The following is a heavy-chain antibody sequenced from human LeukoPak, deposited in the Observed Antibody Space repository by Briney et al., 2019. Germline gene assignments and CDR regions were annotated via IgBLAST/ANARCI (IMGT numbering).Heavy chain of an antibody. CDR3: ARLDYYGSGRANMAFDI. J-gene: IGHJ3*02. D-gene: IGHD3-10*01. V-gene: IGHV5-51*01. Sequence: GESLKISCKGSGYSFTSYWIGWVRQMPGKGLEWMGTIYPGDSDTRYSPSFQGQVTISADKSISTAYLQWSSLKASDTAMYYCARLDYYGSGRANMAFDIWGQGTMVTVSS. CDR1: GYSFTSYW. CDR2: IYPGDSDT.